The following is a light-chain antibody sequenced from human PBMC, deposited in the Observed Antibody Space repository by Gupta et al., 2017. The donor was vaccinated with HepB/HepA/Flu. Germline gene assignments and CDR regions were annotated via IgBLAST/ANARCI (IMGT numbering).Light chain of an antibody. CDR1: QRVSGW. CDR3: QQYSFYPWT. CDR2: STS. J-gene: IGKJ1*01. Sequence: DIHIAQSPSNMSASLGDEVTITCRASQRVSGWLAWYQQKPGKAPKLLIYSTSTLEGGVPSRFSGSGSGTDFTLTISSLQPGDFATYYCQQYSFYPWTFGQGTKVEIK. V-gene: IGKV1-5*03.